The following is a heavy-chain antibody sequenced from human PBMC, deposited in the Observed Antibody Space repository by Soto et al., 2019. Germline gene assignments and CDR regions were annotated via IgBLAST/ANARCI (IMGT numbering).Heavy chain of an antibody. J-gene: IGHJ6*02. CDR2: IYHSGST. CDR3: VKSPVTGYYYYGMDV. Sequence: PSETLSLTCAVSGGSISSSNWWSWVRQPPGKGLEWIGEIYHSGSTNYNPSLKSRVTISVDKSKNQFSLKLSSVTAADTAVYYCVKSPVTGYYYYGMDVWGQGTTVTVSS. D-gene: IGHD5-18*01. CDR1: GGSISSSNW. V-gene: IGHV4-4*02.